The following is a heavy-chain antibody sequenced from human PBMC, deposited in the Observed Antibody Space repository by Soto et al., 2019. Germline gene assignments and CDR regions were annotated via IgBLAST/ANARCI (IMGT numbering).Heavy chain of an antibody. CDR3: AKETNYYDSSGIDY. J-gene: IGHJ4*02. CDR1: GFTFDDYA. D-gene: IGHD3-22*01. CDR2: ISWDGGST. Sequence: GGSLRLSCAASGFTFDDYAMHWVRQPPGKGLEWVSLISWDGGSTDYADSVKGRITISRENSTNSLYLQMNSLRSEGDALYYCAKETNYYDSSGIDYWGQGTLVTVSS. V-gene: IGHV3-43D*03.